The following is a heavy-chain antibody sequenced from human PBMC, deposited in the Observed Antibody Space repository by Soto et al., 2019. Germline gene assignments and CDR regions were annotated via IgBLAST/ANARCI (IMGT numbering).Heavy chain of an antibody. D-gene: IGHD6-19*01. Sequence: PSETLSLTCTVSGVSFSSYYWSWIRQPPGKGLEWIGYIHYSGSTSYNPSLKSRVAISVDTSKNQFSLKLSSVTAADTAVYYCARGSPGDIAVGEDYYGMDVWGQGTTVTVSS. J-gene: IGHJ6*02. CDR1: GVSFSSYY. CDR2: IHYSGST. CDR3: ARGSPGDIAVGEDYYGMDV. V-gene: IGHV4-59*08.